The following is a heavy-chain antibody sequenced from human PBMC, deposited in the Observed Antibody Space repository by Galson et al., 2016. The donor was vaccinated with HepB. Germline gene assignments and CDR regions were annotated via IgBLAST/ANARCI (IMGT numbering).Heavy chain of an antibody. CDR3: ATDRAYYSNRGSTLHY. CDR2: VIPIFGTA. CDR1: RGTLNNFA. V-gene: IGHV1-69*06. Sequence: SVKVSCKASRGTLNNFAVTWVRQAPGQGLEWMGVVIPIFGTANFAQKLQGRVTITADKSTKTAYMEMRSLRSEDTAVDYCATDRAYYSNRGSTLHYWGQGTLVTVSS. D-gene: IGHD4-11*01. J-gene: IGHJ4*02.